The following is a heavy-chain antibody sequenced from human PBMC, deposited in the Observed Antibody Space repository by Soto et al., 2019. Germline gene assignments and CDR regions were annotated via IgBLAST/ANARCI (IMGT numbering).Heavy chain of an antibody. CDR2: ISSSSSYI. J-gene: IGHJ3*02. V-gene: IGHV3-21*01. Sequence: GGSLRLSCAASGFTFSSYSMNWVRQAPGKGLEWVSSISSSSSYIYYADSVKGRFTISRDNAKNSLYLQMNSLRAEDTAVYYCARVTHNANDAFDIWGQGTMVTVSS. CDR1: GFTFSSYS. D-gene: IGHD1-1*01. CDR3: ARVTHNANDAFDI.